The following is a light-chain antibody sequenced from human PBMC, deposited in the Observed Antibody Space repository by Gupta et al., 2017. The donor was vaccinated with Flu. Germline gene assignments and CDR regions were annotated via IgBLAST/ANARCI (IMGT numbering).Light chain of an antibody. CDR2: QAN. Sequence: QSALTQPPSAPGSPGQSVTISCTGSSSDVGTSNFVSWYQQHPGKAPKLMISQANKRPSGVPDRFSGSKSGNTASLNVSGLQAEDEADYYCSSYAGNSNYVFGTGTKVTVL. CDR1: SSDVGTSNF. V-gene: IGLV2-8*01. CDR3: SSYAGNSNYV. J-gene: IGLJ1*01.